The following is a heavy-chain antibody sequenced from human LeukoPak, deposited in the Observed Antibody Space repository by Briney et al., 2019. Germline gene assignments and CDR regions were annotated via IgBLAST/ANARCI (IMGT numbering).Heavy chain of an antibody. CDR1: GFTFDDYA. CDR3: AKESYGSGSYEVY. Sequence: PGRSLRLSCAASGFTFDDYAMHWVRQAPGKGLEWVSGISWNSGSIGYADSVKGRFTISRDNAKNSLYLQMNSLRAEDTALYYCAKESYGSGSYEVYWGQGTLVTVSS. CDR2: ISWNSGSI. D-gene: IGHD3-10*01. V-gene: IGHV3-9*01. J-gene: IGHJ4*02.